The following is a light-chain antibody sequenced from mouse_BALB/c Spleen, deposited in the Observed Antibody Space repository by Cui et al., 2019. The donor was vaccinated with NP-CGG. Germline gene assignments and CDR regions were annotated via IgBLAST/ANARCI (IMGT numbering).Light chain of an antibody. V-gene: IGLV1*01. Sequence: QAVVTQESALTTSPGETVTLTCRSSTGAVTTSNYANWVQEKPDHLFTGLIGGTINRAPGVPARFSGSLIGDKAALTITGAQTEDEAMYFCALWYSNHWVFGGGTKLTVL. J-gene: IGLJ1*01. CDR1: TGAVTTSNY. CDR3: ALWYSNHWV. CDR2: GTI.